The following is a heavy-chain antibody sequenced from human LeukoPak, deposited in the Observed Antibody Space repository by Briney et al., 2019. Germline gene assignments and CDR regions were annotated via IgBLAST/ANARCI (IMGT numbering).Heavy chain of an antibody. CDR3: AREGNYYDSSDTGGY. V-gene: IGHV4-30-4*01. D-gene: IGHD3-22*01. CDR2: IYYSGST. Sequence: KPSQTLSPTCTVSGGSISSGDYYWSWIRQPPGKGLEWIGYIYYSGSTYYNPSLKSRVTISVDTSKNQFSLKLSSVTAADTAVYYCAREGNYYDSSDTGGYWGQGTLVTVSS. CDR1: GGSISSGDYY. J-gene: IGHJ4*02.